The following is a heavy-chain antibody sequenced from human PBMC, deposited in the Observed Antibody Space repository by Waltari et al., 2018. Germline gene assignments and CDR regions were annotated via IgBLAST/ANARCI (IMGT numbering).Heavy chain of an antibody. CDR1: GYTFTSYA. Sequence: QVQLVQSGSELKKPGASVKVSCKASGYTFTSYAMNWVRQAPGQGLEWMGWINTNTGNPPYAQGFTGRFVFSLDTSVSTAYLQISSLKAEDTAVYYCARDLSITMVRGVIVNWFDPWGQGTLVTVSS. CDR3: ARDLSITMVRGVIVNWFDP. D-gene: IGHD3-10*01. CDR2: INTNTGNP. J-gene: IGHJ5*02. V-gene: IGHV7-4-1*02.